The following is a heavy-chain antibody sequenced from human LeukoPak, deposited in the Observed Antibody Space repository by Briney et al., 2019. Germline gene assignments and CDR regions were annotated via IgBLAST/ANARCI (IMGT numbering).Heavy chain of an antibody. J-gene: IGHJ3*02. CDR3: ARGTGTTPKAYDI. V-gene: IGHV4-31*03. CDR2: IYYSGST. CDR1: GGSISSGGYY. Sequence: KPSETLSLTCTVSGGSISSGGYYWSWIRQHPGKGLEWIGYIYYSGSTYYNPSLKSRVTISVDTSKNQFSLKLSSVTAADTAVYYCARGTGTTPKAYDIWGQGTMVTVSS. D-gene: IGHD1-7*01.